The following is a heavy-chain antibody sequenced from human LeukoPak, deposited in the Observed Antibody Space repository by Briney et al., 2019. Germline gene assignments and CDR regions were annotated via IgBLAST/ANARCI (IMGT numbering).Heavy chain of an antibody. D-gene: IGHD6-19*01. J-gene: IGHJ4*02. CDR3: AKERVQWLASFDY. CDR2: IGASGGTT. Sequence: GGSLRLSCAGSGFTFSNYAMTWVRQAPGKGLEWVSVIGASGGTTYYADSVKGRFTISRDNSKNTLYLQMNSLRAEDTAVYYCAKERVQWLASFDYWGQGTLVTVSS. V-gene: IGHV3-23*01. CDR1: GFTFSNYA.